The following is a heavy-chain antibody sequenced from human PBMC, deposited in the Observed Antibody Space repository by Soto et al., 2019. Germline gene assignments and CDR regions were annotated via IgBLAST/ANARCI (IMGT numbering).Heavy chain of an antibody. CDR2: IYASGSP. Sequence: SETLSLTCTISGGSVSVYYWRWIRQSTGQGLEWIGYIYASGSPYYNPSLRSRVTISADTSKNQISLKLTSPPAADTAVYYCARGVGSSPPQYWGRGTLVTVSS. D-gene: IGHD1-26*01. CDR1: GGSVSVYY. V-gene: IGHV4-59*02. CDR3: ARGVGSSPPQY. J-gene: IGHJ4*02.